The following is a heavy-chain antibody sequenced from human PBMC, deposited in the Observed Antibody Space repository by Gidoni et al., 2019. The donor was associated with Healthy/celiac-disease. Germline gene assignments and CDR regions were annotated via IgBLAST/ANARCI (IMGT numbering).Heavy chain of an antibody. D-gene: IGHD4-17*01. CDR2: ISSSSSTI. CDR3: ARAVWATTVVTQYYFDY. V-gene: IGHV3-48*02. J-gene: IGHJ4*02. Sequence: EVQLVESGGGLVQPGGSLRVSCAAAGFTFSRYSMNWVRQAPRKGLELVSDISSSSSTIYYADSVKGRFTISRDNAKNSLYLQMNSLRDEDTAVYYCARAVWATTVVTQYYFDYWGQGTLVTVSS. CDR1: GFTFSRYS.